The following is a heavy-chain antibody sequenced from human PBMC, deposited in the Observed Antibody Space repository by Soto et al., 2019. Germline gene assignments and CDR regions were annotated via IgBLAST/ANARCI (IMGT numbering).Heavy chain of an antibody. D-gene: IGHD2-2*02. Sequence: PGGSLRLSCSASGFTFSSYSMNWVRQAPGKGLEWVSSISSSSSYIYYADSVKGRFTISRDNAKNSLYLQMNSLRAEDTAVYYCARDDVVKDAITAYYYGMDVWGQGTTVTVSS. CDR2: ISSSSSYI. CDR3: ARDDVVKDAITAYYYGMDV. V-gene: IGHV3-21*01. J-gene: IGHJ6*02. CDR1: GFTFSSYS.